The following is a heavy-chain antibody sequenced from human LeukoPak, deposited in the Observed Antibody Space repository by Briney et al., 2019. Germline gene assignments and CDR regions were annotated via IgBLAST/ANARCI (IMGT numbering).Heavy chain of an antibody. D-gene: IGHD1-14*01. J-gene: IGHJ4*02. CDR2: INSDGSSK. Sequence: GGSLRLSCAASGFSFSKSSMLWFRQAPGKGLGGVSHINSDGSSKNYADSVKGRFTISRDNAKKTLYLQMNSLRAEDTAVYYCARPGSAPYFFWGQGTLVTVSS. CDR1: GFSFSKSS. CDR3: ARPGSAPYFF. V-gene: IGHV3-74*01.